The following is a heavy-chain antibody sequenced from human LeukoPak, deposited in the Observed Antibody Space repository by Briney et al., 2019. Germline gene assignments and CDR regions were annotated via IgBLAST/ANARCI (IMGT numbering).Heavy chain of an antibody. Sequence: SETLSLTCTVSGGSISSYYWSWIRQPAGKGLEWIGRIYTSGSTNYNPSLKSRVTISVDTSKNQFSLKLSSVTAADTAVYYCASYSNYVSASSYYYYMDVWGKGTTVTVSS. D-gene: IGHD4-11*01. CDR1: GGSISSYY. CDR2: IYTSGST. V-gene: IGHV4-4*07. J-gene: IGHJ6*03. CDR3: ASYSNYVSASSYYYYMDV.